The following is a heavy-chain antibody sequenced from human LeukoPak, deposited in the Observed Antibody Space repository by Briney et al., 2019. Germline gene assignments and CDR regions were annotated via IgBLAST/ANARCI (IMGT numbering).Heavy chain of an antibody. CDR3: ARDYGGYYSFPHY. D-gene: IGHD3-22*01. Sequence: ASVKVSCKAAGGTFSSYAISWVRQAHGQGLEWMGRIIPILGIANYAQKFQGRVTITADKSTSTAYMELSSLRSEDTAVYYCARDYGGYYSFPHYWGQGTLVTVSS. CDR1: GGTFSSYA. J-gene: IGHJ4*02. CDR2: IIPILGIA. V-gene: IGHV1-69*04.